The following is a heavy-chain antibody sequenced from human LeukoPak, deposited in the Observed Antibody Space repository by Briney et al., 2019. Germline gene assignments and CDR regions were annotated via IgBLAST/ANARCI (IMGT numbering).Heavy chain of an antibody. J-gene: IGHJ4*02. CDR1: GGSITSSSYY. V-gene: IGHV4-39*07. CDR3: ARRDPDIVVVPAGKMEY. D-gene: IGHD2-2*01. CDR2: INHSGST. Sequence: SETLSLTCTVSGGSITSSSYYWSWIRQPPGKRLEWIGEINHSGSTNYNPSLKSRVTISIDTSKNQFSLKFTVTAADTAVYYCARRDPDIVVVPAGKMEYWGQGALVTVSS.